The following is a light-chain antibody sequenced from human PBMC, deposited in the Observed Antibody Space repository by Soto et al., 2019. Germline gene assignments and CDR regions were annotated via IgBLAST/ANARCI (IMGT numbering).Light chain of an antibody. CDR2: EVS. CDR3: SSFTTSSSLV. Sequence: QSVLTQPASVSGSPGHSITISCTATSSDVGAYNYVSWYQHHPGKAPKLIIYEVSNRPSGVSTRFSGSKSGNTASLTISGLQAEDEADYYCSSFTTSSSLVFGGGTKVTVL. J-gene: IGLJ2*01. V-gene: IGLV2-14*01. CDR1: SSDVGAYNY.